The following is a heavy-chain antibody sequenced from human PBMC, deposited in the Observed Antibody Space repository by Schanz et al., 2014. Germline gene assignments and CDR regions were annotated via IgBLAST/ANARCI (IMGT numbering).Heavy chain of an antibody. CDR1: GVTFSSYA. CDR3: ARGVRIDY. D-gene: IGHD3-3*01. Sequence: VQLLESGGGFVQPGGSLRLSCVASGVTFSSYAMSWVRQAPGKGLEWVAVIRYDGRNKNFVESVKGRFTISRDNSNNTVYLQMNTLRAEDTAVYYCARGVRIDYWGQGTLVTVSS. CDR2: IRYDGRNK. J-gene: IGHJ4*02. V-gene: IGHV3-33*08.